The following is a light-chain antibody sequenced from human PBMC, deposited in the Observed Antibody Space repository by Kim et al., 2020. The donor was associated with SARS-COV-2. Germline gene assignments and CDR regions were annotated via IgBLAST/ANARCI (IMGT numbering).Light chain of an antibody. CDR1: QTVTSND. J-gene: IGKJ1*01. Sequence: APGENTTLPARPSQTVTSNDLAWYQQKPGKAPRLLIYGASSRATGIPARFSGSGSGTDFTLTISRLEPEDFAAYYCQQYGSSPATFGQGTKVEIK. V-gene: IGKV3-20*01. CDR3: QQYGSSPAT. CDR2: GAS.